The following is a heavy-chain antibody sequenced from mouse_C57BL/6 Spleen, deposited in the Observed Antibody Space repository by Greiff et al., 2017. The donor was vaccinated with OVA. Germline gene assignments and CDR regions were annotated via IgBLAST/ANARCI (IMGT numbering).Heavy chain of an antibody. D-gene: IGHD5-1*01. J-gene: IGHJ4*01. CDR3: ARWGVPYAMDY. Sequence: VQLQQSGAELVKPGASVKISCKASGYAFSSYWMNWVKQRPGKGLEWIGQIYPGDGDTNYNGKFKGKATLTADKSSSTAYMQLSSLTSEDSAVYFCARWGVPYAMDYWGQGTSVTVSS. V-gene: IGHV1-80*01. CDR1: GYAFSSYW. CDR2: IYPGDGDT.